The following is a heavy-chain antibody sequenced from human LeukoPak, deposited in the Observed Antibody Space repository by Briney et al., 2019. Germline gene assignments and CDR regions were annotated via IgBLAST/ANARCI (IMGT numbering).Heavy chain of an antibody. Sequence: GGSLRLSCAASGFSFSTYSMNWVRQAPGKGLECVAYISSSSSTIFYADSVKGRFTVSRDNVKRSLYLQLNSLRDEDTALYYCARDRFYGSGDYQNAGGCFDNWGQGTLVTVSS. V-gene: IGHV3-48*02. D-gene: IGHD3-10*01. J-gene: IGHJ4*02. CDR3: ARDRFYGSGDYQNAGGCFDN. CDR2: ISSSSSTI. CDR1: GFSFSTYS.